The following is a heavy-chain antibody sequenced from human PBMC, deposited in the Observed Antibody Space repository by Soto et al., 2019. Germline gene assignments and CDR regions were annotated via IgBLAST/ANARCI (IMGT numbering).Heavy chain of an antibody. CDR2: INPRSGDT. CDR1: GYLFPGYY. V-gene: IGHV1-2*04. CDR3: ARERDFFVSYGYPAKYLDF. Sequence: ASVKVSCKACGYLFPGYYLNWVRQAPGQGLEWMGWINPRSGDTEYAQKFEDWATMNRDKSTHTAYLALSRLRSADTAVYYCARERDFFVSYGYPAKYLDFWGQGTLVTVSS. D-gene: IGHD3-16*01. J-gene: IGHJ4*02.